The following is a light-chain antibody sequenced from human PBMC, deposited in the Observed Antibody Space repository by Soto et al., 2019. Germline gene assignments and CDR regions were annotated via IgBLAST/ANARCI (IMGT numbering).Light chain of an antibody. Sequence: QSALTQPASVSGSPGQSITISCTGTSSDVGNYNLVSWYQQHPGKAPKLMIFEVSQRPSGVSNRFSGSKSGNTASLTISGLQPDDEADYYCCTHAGDITPWVFGGGTKLTVL. V-gene: IGLV2-23*02. J-gene: IGLJ3*02. CDR1: SSDVGNYNL. CDR2: EVS. CDR3: CTHAGDITPWV.